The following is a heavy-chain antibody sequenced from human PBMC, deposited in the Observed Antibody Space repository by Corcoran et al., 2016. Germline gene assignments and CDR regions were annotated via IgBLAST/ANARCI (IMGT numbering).Heavy chain of an antibody. J-gene: IGHJ4*02. V-gene: IGHV1-3*01. D-gene: IGHD3-16*02. CDR3: ARSLRLGELSFPPGY. Sequence: QVQLVQSGAEVKKPGASVKVSCKASGYTFTSYAMHWVRQAPGQRLEWMGWINAGNGNTKYSQKFQGRVTITRDTSASTAYMELSSLRSEDTAVYYCARSLRLGELSFPPGYWGQGTLVTGSS. CDR2: INAGNGNT. CDR1: GYTFTSYA.